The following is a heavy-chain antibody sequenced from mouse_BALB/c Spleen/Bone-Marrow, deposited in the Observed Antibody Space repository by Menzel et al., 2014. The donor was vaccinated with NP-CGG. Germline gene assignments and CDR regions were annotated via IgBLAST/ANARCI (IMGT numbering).Heavy chain of an antibody. V-gene: IGHV3-8*02. CDR2: ISYSGST. CDR3: ASLLRIYYAMDY. CDR1: GDSIXSGY. J-gene: IGHJ4*01. Sequence: EVKLEESGPSLVKPSQTLSLTCSVTGDSIXSGYWNWIRKFPGNKLEYMGYISYSGSTYYNPSLKSRISITRDTSKNQYYLQLNSVTTEDTATYYCASLLRIYYAMDYWGQWNLSHRLL. D-gene: IGHD1-1*01.